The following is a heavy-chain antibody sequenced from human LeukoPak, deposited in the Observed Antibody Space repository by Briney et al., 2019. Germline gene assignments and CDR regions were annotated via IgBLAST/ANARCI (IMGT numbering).Heavy chain of an antibody. V-gene: IGHV3-7*01. J-gene: IGHJ5*02. Sequence: GGSLRLSCAASGFTFSSYWMSWVRQAPGKGLEWVANIEQDGSEKYYVDSVKGRFTISRDDAKNSLYLQMNSLRAEDTAVYYCAKRGIYQNWFDPWGQGTLVTVSS. D-gene: IGHD2-2*01. CDR3: AKRGIYQNWFDP. CDR2: IEQDGSEK. CDR1: GFTFSSYW.